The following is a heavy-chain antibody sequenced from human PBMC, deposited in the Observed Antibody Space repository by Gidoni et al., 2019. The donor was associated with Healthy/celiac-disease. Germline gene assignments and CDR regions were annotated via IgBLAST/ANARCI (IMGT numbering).Heavy chain of an antibody. J-gene: IGHJ4*02. CDR1: GGSISSSSYY. V-gene: IGHV4-39*01. Sequence: QLQLQESGPGLVKPSETLSLTCPVSGGSISSSSYYWGWIRQPPGKGLEWIGSIYYSGSTYYNPSLKSRVTISVDTSKNQFSLKLSSVTAADTAVYYCARQGYYYDSSGYFNFDYWGQGTLVTVSS. CDR3: ARQGYYYDSSGYFNFDY. D-gene: IGHD3-22*01. CDR2: IYYSGST.